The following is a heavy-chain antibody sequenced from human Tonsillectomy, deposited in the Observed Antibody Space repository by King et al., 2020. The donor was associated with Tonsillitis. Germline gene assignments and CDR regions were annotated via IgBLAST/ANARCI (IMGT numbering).Heavy chain of an antibody. CDR1: GFTFNNCP. CDR2: IKSDGGRT. CDR3: VRRLINGDMGDH. V-gene: IGHV3-64*01. Sequence: VQLVESGGTLGQPGGSLRLSCSASGFTFNNCPMHWVRQAPGKGLEYVASIKSDGGRTYYANSVRDRFTISRDNSKNMVYLQMDSLRPEDMAVYYCVRRLINGDMGDHWGQGPLVTVSS. D-gene: IGHD2-8*01. J-gene: IGHJ4*02.